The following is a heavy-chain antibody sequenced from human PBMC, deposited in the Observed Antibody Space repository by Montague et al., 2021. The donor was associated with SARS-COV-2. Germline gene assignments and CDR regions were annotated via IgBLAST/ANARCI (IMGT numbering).Heavy chain of an antibody. CDR2: PYFHTNWNY. J-gene: IGHJ4*02. CDR3: SRIAFAVIPH. D-gene: IGHD3-16*01. Sequence: CAISGDSVANLSATWDWIRHAPSKVLELLARPYFHTNWNYDYAASVAGRVTDNPDTSKNQFSLELMSVTPEDTAVYYCSRIAFAVIPHWGQGTLVTVSS. CDR1: GDSVANLSAT. V-gene: IGHV6-1*01.